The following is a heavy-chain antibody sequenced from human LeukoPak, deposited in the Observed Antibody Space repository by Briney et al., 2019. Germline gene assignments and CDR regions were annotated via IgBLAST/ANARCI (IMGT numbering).Heavy chain of an antibody. V-gene: IGHV3-30*14. CDR1: GFTFSSYA. D-gene: IGHD3-10*01. Sequence: GGSLRLSCAASGFTFSSYAMHWVRQAPGKGLEWVAVISYDGSNKYYADSVKGRFTISRDNSKNTLYLQMNSLRAEDTAVYYCARDRQDYHYFDYWGQGTLVTVSS. CDR2: ISYDGSNK. CDR3: ARDRQDYHYFDY. J-gene: IGHJ4*02.